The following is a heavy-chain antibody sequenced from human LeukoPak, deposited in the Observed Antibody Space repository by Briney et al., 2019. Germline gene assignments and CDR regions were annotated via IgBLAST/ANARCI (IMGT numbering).Heavy chain of an antibody. CDR3: ATKINSSWYGPGAFDI. Sequence: ASVKVSCKASGYTFTSYGISWVRQAPGQGLEWMGWISAYNGNTNYAQKLQGRVTMTTDTSTSTAYMELRSLRSDDTAVYYCATKINSSWYGPGAFDIWGQGTMVTVSS. V-gene: IGHV1-18*01. CDR1: GYTFTSYG. CDR2: ISAYNGNT. J-gene: IGHJ3*02. D-gene: IGHD6-13*01.